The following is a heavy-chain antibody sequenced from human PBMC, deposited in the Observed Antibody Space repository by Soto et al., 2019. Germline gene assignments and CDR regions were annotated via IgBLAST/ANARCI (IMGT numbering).Heavy chain of an antibody. J-gene: IGHJ2*01. CDR2: IYYSGST. Sequence: PSETLSFTCTVSGGSISSYYWSWIRQPPGKGLEWIGYIYYSGSTNYNPSLKSRVTISVDTSKNQFSLKLSSVTAADTAMYYCARFNWYFDLWGRGTLVTVSS. V-gene: IGHV4-59*01. CDR1: GGSISSYY. CDR3: ARFNWYFDL.